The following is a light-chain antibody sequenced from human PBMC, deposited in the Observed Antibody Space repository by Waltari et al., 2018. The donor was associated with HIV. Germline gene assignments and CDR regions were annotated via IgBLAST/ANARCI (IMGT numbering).Light chain of an antibody. J-gene: IGKJ3*01. CDR3: LHLNSYPLT. CDR2: AAS. CDR1: QGISSS. Sequence: DIQFTQSPSFLSASVGDRVTITCRASQGISSSLAWYQQKPGKAPKRLMYAASTWQSGVPSRFSGSGSGTEFTLTISSLQPEDFATYYCLHLNSYPLTFGPGTKVEIK. V-gene: IGKV1-9*01.